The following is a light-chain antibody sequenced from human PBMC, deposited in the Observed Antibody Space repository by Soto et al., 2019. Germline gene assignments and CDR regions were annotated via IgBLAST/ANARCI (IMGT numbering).Light chain of an antibody. CDR2: SNN. CDR3: AAWDDGLMV. J-gene: IGLJ3*02. CDR1: SSNIGSNY. Sequence: QTVVTQPPSASGTPGQRVTISCSGSSSNIGSNYVYWYQQLPGTAPKLLIYSNNQRPSGVPDRFSGSKSGTSASLAISGLRSEDEADYYCAAWDDGLMVFGGGTKLTVL. V-gene: IGLV1-47*02.